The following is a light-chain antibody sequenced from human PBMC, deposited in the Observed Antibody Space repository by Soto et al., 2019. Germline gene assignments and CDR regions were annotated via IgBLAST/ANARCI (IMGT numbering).Light chain of an antibody. CDR2: GSS. CDR3: QQYGSSPFT. J-gene: IGKJ3*01. Sequence: EIVLTQSPATLSLSPGERATLSCRASQSVSSYLAWYQQKPGQAPRLLISGSSIRATGIPKRFSGSASGTNFTLTISSLEPEDFAVFYRQQYGSSPFTFGPGTKVDIK. V-gene: IGKV3-20*01. CDR1: QSVSSY.